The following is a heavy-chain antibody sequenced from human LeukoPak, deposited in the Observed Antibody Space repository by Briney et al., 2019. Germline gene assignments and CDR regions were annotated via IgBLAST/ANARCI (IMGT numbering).Heavy chain of an antibody. CDR3: ARDVGGGRLD. CDR2: IKQDGREK. Sequence: GGPLRLSCAASGFTYSSLWKSWVPEAPGKGREWVANIKQDGREKYYVDSVKGQFTNSRDNAKNTLYLQMNSLRADDTAVYYCARDVGGGRLDWGQGTLVTVSS. J-gene: IGHJ4*02. V-gene: IGHV3-7*01. D-gene: IGHD3-16*01. CDR1: GFTYSSLW.